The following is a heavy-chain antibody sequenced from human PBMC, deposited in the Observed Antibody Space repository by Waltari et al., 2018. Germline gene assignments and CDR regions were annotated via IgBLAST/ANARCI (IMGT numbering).Heavy chain of an antibody. J-gene: IGHJ4*02. CDR1: GGSFSGYY. V-gene: IGHV4-34*01. D-gene: IGHD5-18*01. CDR3: AREEVDTAMAVFDY. Sequence: QVQLQQWGAGLLKPSETLSLTCAVYGGSFSGYYWSWIRQPPGKGLEWIGEINHSGSTNYNPSLKGRVTISVDTSKNQFSLKLSSVTAADTAVYYCAREEVDTAMAVFDYWGQGTLVTVSS. CDR2: INHSGST.